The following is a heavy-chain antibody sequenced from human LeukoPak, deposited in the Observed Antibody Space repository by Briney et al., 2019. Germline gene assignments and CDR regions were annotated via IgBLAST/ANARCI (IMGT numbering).Heavy chain of an antibody. CDR3: AKDGVILAPGIYWYMDV. Sequence: GRSLRLSCAASGFTFSSYSMHWVRQAPGKGLEWVAVISYDGGNKFYADSVKGRFTISRDNSKNTLYLQMNSLRAEDTAVFYCAKDGVILAPGIYWYMDVWGRGTTVTVSS. D-gene: IGHD3-16*02. J-gene: IGHJ6*03. CDR1: GFTFSSYS. V-gene: IGHV3-30*18. CDR2: ISYDGGNK.